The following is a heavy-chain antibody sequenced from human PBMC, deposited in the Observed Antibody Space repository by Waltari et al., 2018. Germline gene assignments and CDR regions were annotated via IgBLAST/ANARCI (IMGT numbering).Heavy chain of an antibody. Sequence: EVQLVESGGGLVQPGGSLRLSCAASGFIFSTYSMNWVRQGPGKGLEWVSYISGSGNFIYYADSVKGRFIISRDNAKNLLFLQMNSLRADDTAVYYCARATYYYDISGQRTDAFDIWGQGTMVTVSS. CDR2: ISGSGNFI. D-gene: IGHD3-22*01. V-gene: IGHV3-48*01. CDR1: GFIFSTYS. J-gene: IGHJ3*02. CDR3: ARATYYYDISGQRTDAFDI.